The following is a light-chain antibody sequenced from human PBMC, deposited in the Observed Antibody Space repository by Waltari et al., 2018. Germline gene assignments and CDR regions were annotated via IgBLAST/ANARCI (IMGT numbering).Light chain of an antibody. V-gene: IGLV1-51*01. J-gene: IGLJ2*01. Sequence: QSILTQPPSLSAAPGQKVTISCSGSSSTFGNNEVAWYHQLPETAPRPLIYDNNKRPSGIPGRFSGSKSGTSATLDITGLQTGDEGHYYCATWDERLTAVVFGGGTRLTVL. CDR1: SSTFGNNE. CDR2: DNN. CDR3: ATWDERLTAVV.